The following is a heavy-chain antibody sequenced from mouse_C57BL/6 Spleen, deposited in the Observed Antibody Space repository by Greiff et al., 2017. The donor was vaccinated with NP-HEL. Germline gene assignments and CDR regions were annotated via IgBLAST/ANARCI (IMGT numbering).Heavy chain of an antibody. D-gene: IGHD3-2*02. J-gene: IGHJ3*01. Sequence: QVQLKESGPELVKPGASVKLSCKASGYTFTSYDINWVKQRPGQGLEWIGWIYPRDGSTKYNEKFKGKATLTVDTSSSTAYMELHSLTSEDSAVYFCARKGTAQAKGAWFAYWGQGTLVTVSA. V-gene: IGHV1-85*01. CDR3: ARKGTAQAKGAWFAY. CDR1: GYTFTSYD. CDR2: IYPRDGST.